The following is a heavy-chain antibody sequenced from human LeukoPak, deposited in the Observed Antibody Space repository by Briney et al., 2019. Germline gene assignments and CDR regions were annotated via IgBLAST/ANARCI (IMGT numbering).Heavy chain of an antibody. J-gene: IGHJ2*01. Sequence: GXXXRLSCAASGFTFSSYSMNWVRQAPGKGLEWVSSISSSSSYIYYADSVKGRSTISRDNAKNSLYLQMNSLRAEDTAVYYCARVRSHIVVRLAYFDLWGRGTLVTVSS. CDR2: ISSSSSYI. CDR1: GFTFSSYS. D-gene: IGHD2-21*01. V-gene: IGHV3-21*01. CDR3: ARVRSHIVVRLAYFDL.